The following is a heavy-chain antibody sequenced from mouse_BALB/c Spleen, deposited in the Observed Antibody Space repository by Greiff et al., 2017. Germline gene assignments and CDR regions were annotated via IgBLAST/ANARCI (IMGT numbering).Heavy chain of an antibody. V-gene: IGHV5-6-5*01. J-gene: IGHJ1*01. CDR3: ARHGYYGSSWYFDV. D-gene: IGHD1-1*01. CDR2: ISSGGST. Sequence: DVMLVESGGGLVKPGGSLKLSCAASGFTFSSYAMSWVRQTPEKRLEWVASISSGGSTYYPDSVKGRFTISRDNAKNTLYLQMSSLKSEDTAMYYCARHGYYGSSWYFDVWGAGTTVTVSS. CDR1: GFTFSSYA.